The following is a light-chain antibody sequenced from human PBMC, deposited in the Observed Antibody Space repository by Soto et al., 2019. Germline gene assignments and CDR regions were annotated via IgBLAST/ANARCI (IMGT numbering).Light chain of an antibody. V-gene: IGKV3-20*01. CDR1: QSVSTF. Sequence: EIVLTQSPATLSLSPGERAILSCRASQSVSTFLAWFQQKPGQPPRLLIYGASSRATGIPDRFSGSGSGTDFTLTISRLEPEDFTVYYCHHYETFGQGTKVDIK. J-gene: IGKJ1*01. CDR3: HHYET. CDR2: GAS.